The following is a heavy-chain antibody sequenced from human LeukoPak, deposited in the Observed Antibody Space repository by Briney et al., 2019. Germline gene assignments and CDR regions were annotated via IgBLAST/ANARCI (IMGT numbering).Heavy chain of an antibody. CDR3: ARELGYCSSTSCYSGYFQH. D-gene: IGHD2-2*01. J-gene: IGHJ1*01. Sequence: SGGSLRLSYAASGFTFSSYSMNWVRQAPGKGLEWDSSISSSSSYIYYADSVKGRFTISRDNAKNSLYLQMNSLRAEDTAVYYCARELGYCSSTSCYSGYFQHWGQGTLVTVSS. CDR1: GFTFSSYS. V-gene: IGHV3-21*01. CDR2: ISSSSSYI.